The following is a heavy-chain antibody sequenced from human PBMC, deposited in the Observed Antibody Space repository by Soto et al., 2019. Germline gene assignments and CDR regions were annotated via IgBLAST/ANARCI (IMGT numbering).Heavy chain of an antibody. CDR2: INPSGGST. J-gene: IGHJ6*02. Sequence: ASVKVSCKAPGYTFTSYYMHWVRQAPGQGLEWMGIINPSGGSTSYAQKFQGRVTMTRDTSTSTVYMELSSLRSEDTAVYYCASSPIAVAGLRGRYYYYGMXVWGQGTTVTVSS. CDR1: GYTFTSYY. CDR3: ASSPIAVAGLRGRYYYYGMXV. V-gene: IGHV1-46*03. D-gene: IGHD6-19*01.